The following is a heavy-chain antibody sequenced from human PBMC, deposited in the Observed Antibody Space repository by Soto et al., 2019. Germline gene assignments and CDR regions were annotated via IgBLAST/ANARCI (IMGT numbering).Heavy chain of an antibody. V-gene: IGHV4-34*01. D-gene: IGHD3-22*01. Sequence: SETLSLTCAVSGGSFSGYYWSWIRQPPGKGLEWIGDINQAGSTNFNPSLERRLTISVDTSKKQYSLRLTSVTAADTAVYFCARGLHFFDSSGHPSSDQGGKETRFTFSS. CDR3: ARGLHFFDSSGHPSSDQ. CDR2: INQAGST. CDR1: GGSFSGYY. J-gene: IGHJ4*02.